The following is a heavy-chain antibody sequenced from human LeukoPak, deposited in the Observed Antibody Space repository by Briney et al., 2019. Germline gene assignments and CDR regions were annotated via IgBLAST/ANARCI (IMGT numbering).Heavy chain of an antibody. CDR3: ARRAFWEPYYFDY. D-gene: IGHD3-10*01. CDR1: GGSISSSSYY. V-gene: IGHV4-39*07. J-gene: IGHJ4*02. CDR2: IYYSGST. Sequence: PSETLSLTCTVSGGSISSSSYYWGWIRQPPGKGLEWIGSIYYSGSTYYNPSLKSRVTISVDTSKNQFSLKLSSMTAADTAVYYCARRAFWEPYYFDYWGQGTLVTVSS.